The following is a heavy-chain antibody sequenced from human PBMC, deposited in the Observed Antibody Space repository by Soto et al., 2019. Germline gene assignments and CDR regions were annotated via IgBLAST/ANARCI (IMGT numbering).Heavy chain of an antibody. Sequence: QVQLQQWGAGLLKPSETLSLTCAVYGGSFSGYHWSWIHQPPGKGLEWIEEINHSGSTNYNPSLKSRVTISVDTSKNQFSLELSSVTAADTAVYYCAREYGDYGVIDYWGQGTLVTVSS. J-gene: IGHJ4*02. D-gene: IGHD4-17*01. CDR2: INHSGST. CDR1: GGSFSGYH. V-gene: IGHV4-34*01. CDR3: AREYGDYGVIDY.